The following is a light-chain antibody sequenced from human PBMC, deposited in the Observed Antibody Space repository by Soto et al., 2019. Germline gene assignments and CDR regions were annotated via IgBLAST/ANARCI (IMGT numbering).Light chain of an antibody. Sequence: TLSASVGDRVTITCRASQSISSWLAWYQQKPGKAPKLLIYDASSLESGVPSRFSGSGSGTDFTLTICILQPEDVTTHCSQVCYFLPRTF. CDR1: QSISSW. J-gene: IGKJ5*01. CDR2: DAS. V-gene: IGKV1-5*01. CDR3: QVCYFLPRT.